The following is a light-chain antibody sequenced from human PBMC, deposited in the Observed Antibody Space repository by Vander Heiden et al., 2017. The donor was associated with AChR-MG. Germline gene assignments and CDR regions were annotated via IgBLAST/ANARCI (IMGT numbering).Light chain of an antibody. J-gene: IGLJ3*02. CDR2: DVT. V-gene: IGLV2-11*01. Sequence: QSALTQPRSVSGSPGQSVTISCTGTGSNVGGYNYVSWYQQHPGKAPTVMIYDVTKRPSGVPDRFSGSKSGNTASLTISGLRAEDEADYYCCSYGGSYTWVFGGGTKVTVL. CDR1: GSNVGGYNY. CDR3: CSYGGSYTWV.